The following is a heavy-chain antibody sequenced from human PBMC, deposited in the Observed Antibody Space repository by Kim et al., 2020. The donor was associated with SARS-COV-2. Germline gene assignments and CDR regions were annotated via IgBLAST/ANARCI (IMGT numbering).Heavy chain of an antibody. CDR1: GYTFTSYY. V-gene: IGHV1-46*01. CDR3: ARLYGLLETGGPFFDY. D-gene: IGHD2-2*02. J-gene: IGHJ4*02. CDR2: INPSGGST. Sequence: ASVKVSCKASGYTFTSYYMHWVRQAPGQGLEWMGIINPSGGSTSYAQKFQGRVTMTRDTSTSTVYMELSSLRSEDTAVYYCARLYGLLETGGPFFDYWGQGSVVTVSS.